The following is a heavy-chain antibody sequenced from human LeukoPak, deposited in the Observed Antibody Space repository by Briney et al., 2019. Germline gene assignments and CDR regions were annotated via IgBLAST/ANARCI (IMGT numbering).Heavy chain of an antibody. CDR2: ISGIGNNA. D-gene: IGHD6-19*01. J-gene: IGHJ4*02. CDR1: GFTFSSYA. V-gene: IGHV3-23*01. CDR3: AKAMDGSGWYFFDY. Sequence: GGSLRLSCAASGFTFSSYAMNWVRQTPGKGLEWVSGISGIGNNAYYADSVKGRFTISRDNSKNTLFLQMNSLRAEDTAVYYCAKAMDGSGWYFFDYWGQGTLVTVSS.